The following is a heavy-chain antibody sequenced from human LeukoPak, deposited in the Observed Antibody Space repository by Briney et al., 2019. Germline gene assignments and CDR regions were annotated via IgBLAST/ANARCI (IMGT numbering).Heavy chain of an antibody. V-gene: IGHV3-48*04. D-gene: IGHD3-16*01. CDR1: GFTFSTYT. CDR3: ARDRHGGAFDY. J-gene: IGHJ4*02. CDR2: INTGGTNI. Sequence: QPGGSLRLSCAASGFTFSTYTMDWVRQAPGKGLEWLSYINTGGTNIYYADSVKGRFTVSRDNAKNSLYLQINSLRAEDTAVYSCARDRHGGAFDYWGQGTLVTVSS.